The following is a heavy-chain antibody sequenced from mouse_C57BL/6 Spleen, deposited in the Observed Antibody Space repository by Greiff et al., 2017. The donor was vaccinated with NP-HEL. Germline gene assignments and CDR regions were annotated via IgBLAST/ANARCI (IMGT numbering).Heavy chain of an antibody. CDR3: TSGVRRSLAY. D-gene: IGHD2-13*01. CDR1: GFNIKDYY. Sequence: EVQLQQSGAELVRPGASVKLSCTASGFNIKDYYMHWVKQRPEQGLEWIGRIDPDDGDTEYAPKFQGKATMTADTSSNTAYLQLSSLTSEDTAVYYCTSGVRRSLAYWGQGDLVTVSA. CDR2: IDPDDGDT. V-gene: IGHV14-1*01. J-gene: IGHJ3*01.